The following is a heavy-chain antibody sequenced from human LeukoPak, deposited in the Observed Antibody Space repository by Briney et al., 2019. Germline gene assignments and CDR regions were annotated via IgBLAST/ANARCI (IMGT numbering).Heavy chain of an antibody. CDR2: INPSGGST. Sequence: GASVKVSCKASVYTYTSYYRHWVRQAPGQGLEWMGIINPSGGSTSYAQKFQGRVTMTRDTSTSTVYMELSSLRSEDTAVYYCARWGYGGTPLDYWGQGTLVTVSS. J-gene: IGHJ4*02. CDR3: ARWGYGGTPLDY. V-gene: IGHV1-46*01. D-gene: IGHD3-16*01. CDR1: VYTYTSYY.